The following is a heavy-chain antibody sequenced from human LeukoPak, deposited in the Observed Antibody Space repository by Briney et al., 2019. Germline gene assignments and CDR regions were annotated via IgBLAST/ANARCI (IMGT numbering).Heavy chain of an antibody. D-gene: IGHD4-11*01. CDR2: IWNDGSDK. J-gene: IGHJ4*02. V-gene: IGHV3-33*06. CDR1: GFTFSHYA. Sequence: GGSRRLSCVTAGFTFSHYAMHWVRQAPGKGLEWVAVIWNDGSDKYYGDSVKGRFTISRDNAKKTVYLQMNSLRVEETAVYYCAKDAQRGFDYSNSLESWGLGALVTVSS. CDR3: AKDAQRGFDYSNSLES.